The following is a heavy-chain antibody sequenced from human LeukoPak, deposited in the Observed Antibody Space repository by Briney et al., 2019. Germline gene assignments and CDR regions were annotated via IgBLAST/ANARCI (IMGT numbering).Heavy chain of an antibody. CDR3: ARTSYSSGWSPFDY. J-gene: IGHJ4*02. D-gene: IGHD6-19*01. CDR2: ISYDGRNN. CDR1: GFTFSSYA. Sequence: TGGSLRLSCAASGFTFSSYAMHWVRQAPGKGLEWVAVISYDGRNNYYADSVKGRFTISRDNAKNTLYLQMNSLRAEDTAVFYCARTSYSSGWSPFDYWGQGTLVSVSS. V-gene: IGHV3-30*04.